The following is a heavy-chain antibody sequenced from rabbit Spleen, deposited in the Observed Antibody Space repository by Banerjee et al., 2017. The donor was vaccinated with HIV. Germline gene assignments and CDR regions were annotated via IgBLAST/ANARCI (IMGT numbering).Heavy chain of an antibody. CDR2: TNTRSGDS. CDR3: ARDLADVIGWNLNL. Sequence: QEHLEESGGGLVKPGASLTLTCTASGFSFSNKVILCWVRQAPGKGLEWIACTNTRSGDSVHATWAKGRVTVSKASWTTVTLQMTSLTAADTANYFCARDLADVIGWNLNLWGPGTLVTVS. D-gene: IGHD2-1*01. CDR1: GFSFSNKVI. V-gene: IGHV1S45*01. J-gene: IGHJ4*01.